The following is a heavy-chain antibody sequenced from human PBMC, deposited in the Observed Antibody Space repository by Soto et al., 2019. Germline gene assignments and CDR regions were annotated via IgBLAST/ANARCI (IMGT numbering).Heavy chain of an antibody. CDR1: GGSFSGYY. CDR2: INHSGST. D-gene: IGHD2-8*02. J-gene: IGHJ4*02. Sequence: PSETMSLTCAVYGGSFSGYYWSWIRQPPGTGLEWIGEINHSGSTNYNPSLKSRVTISVDTSKNQFSLKLTSVTAADTAVYYCARDKITGLFDYWGQGTLVTVSS. CDR3: ARDKITGLFDY. V-gene: IGHV4-34*01.